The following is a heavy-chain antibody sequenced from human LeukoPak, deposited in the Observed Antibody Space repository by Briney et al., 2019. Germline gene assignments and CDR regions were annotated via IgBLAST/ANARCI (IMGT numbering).Heavy chain of an antibody. V-gene: IGHV3-48*03. CDR1: GFTLSTYN. Sequence: PGGSLRLSCAASGFTLSTYNMKWVRQAPRKGLEWVSYISRSGTTIYYADSVKGRFTISRDNAKNSLYLQMNSLRAEDTAVYYCAKGAGQLVLFYYFDYWGQGTLVTVSS. CDR3: AKGAGQLVLFYYFDY. D-gene: IGHD6-13*01. J-gene: IGHJ4*02. CDR2: ISRSGTTI.